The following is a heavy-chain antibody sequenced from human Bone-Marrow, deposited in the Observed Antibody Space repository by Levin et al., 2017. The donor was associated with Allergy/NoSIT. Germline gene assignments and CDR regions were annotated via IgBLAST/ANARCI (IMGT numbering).Heavy chain of an antibody. D-gene: IGHD4-17*01. CDR1: GYTFHTYW. Sequence: GESLKISCKGSGYTFHTYWIGWVRQMPGKGLEWMGIIYPGDSDTRYSPSFQGQVTISADRSISTAYLQFSSLTASDTARYYCARTHGVKLSFDSWGQGNRVTVS. J-gene: IGHJ5*01. V-gene: IGHV5-51*01. CDR3: ARTHGVKLSFDS. CDR2: IYPGDSDT.